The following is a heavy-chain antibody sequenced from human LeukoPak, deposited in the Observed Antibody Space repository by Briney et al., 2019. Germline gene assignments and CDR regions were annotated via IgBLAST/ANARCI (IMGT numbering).Heavy chain of an antibody. CDR2: ISAYNGNT. Sequence: ASVKVSCKASGYTFTSYGISRVRHGPGQGLEWMGWISAYNGNTNYAQKLQGRVTMTTDTSTSTAYMELRSLRSDDTAVYYCARGGAYYDILTGYFDYWGQGTLVTVSS. CDR1: GYTFTSYG. CDR3: ARGGAYYDILTGYFDY. V-gene: IGHV1-18*04. J-gene: IGHJ4*02. D-gene: IGHD3-9*01.